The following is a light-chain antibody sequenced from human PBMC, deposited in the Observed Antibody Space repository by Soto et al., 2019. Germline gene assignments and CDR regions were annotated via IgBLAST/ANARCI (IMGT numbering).Light chain of an antibody. J-gene: IGKJ5*01. CDR1: QSVSNN. V-gene: IGKV3-15*01. Sequence: EIMMTQSPVTLSVSPGERATLSCRASQSVSNNLAWYQQKPGQAPRLLIYYASTRATGIPARFSGSGSGTEFTLTISSLQSEDFALYYCQQYNDWPTITFGQGTRREI. CDR2: YAS. CDR3: QQYNDWPTIT.